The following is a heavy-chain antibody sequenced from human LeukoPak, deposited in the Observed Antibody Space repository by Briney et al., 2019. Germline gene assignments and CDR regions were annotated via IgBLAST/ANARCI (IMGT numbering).Heavy chain of an antibody. CDR1: GGSFTSGGYY. V-gene: IGHV4-31*03. J-gene: IGHJ2*01. CDR2: IYYSGRT. Sequence: SETLSLTCTVSGGSFTSGGYYWSWIRQHPGKGLEWIGYIYYSGRTFYNPSLKSRVTISVDTSKNQFSLNLRSVTAADTALYYCARACTEGFCPYWYFDLWGRGSLVTVAS. CDR3: ARACTEGFCPYWYFDL. D-gene: IGHD2-8*02.